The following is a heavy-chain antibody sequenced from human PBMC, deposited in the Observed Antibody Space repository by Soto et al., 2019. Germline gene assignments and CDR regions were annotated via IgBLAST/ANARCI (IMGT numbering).Heavy chain of an antibody. D-gene: IGHD3-9*01. CDR1: GGTFSSYA. Sequence: SVKVSCKASGGTFSSYAISWVRQAPGQGLEWMGGIIPIFGTANYAQKFQGRVTITADESTSTAYMELSSLRSEDTAVYYCARVSRPIPDYDILTGYYQGFDPWGQGTLDTVSS. J-gene: IGHJ5*02. CDR2: IIPIFGTA. CDR3: ARVSRPIPDYDILTGYYQGFDP. V-gene: IGHV1-69*13.